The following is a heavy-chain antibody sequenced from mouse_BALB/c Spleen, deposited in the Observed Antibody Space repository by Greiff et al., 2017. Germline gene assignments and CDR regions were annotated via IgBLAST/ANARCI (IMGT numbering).Heavy chain of an antibody. J-gene: IGHJ3*01. CDR2: IDPANGNT. CDR3: ARDYYGSSYVAY. CDR1: GFNIKDTY. D-gene: IGHD1-1*01. Sequence: VQLQQSGAELVKPGASVKLSCTAPGFNIKDTYMHWVKQRPEQGLEWIGRIDPANGNTKYDPKFQGKATITADTSSNTAYLQLSSLTSEDTAVYYCARDYYGSSYVAYWGQGTLVTVSA. V-gene: IGHV14-3*02.